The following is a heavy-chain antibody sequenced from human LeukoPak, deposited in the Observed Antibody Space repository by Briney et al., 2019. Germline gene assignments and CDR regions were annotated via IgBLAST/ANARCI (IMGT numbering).Heavy chain of an antibody. D-gene: IGHD3-10*01. CDR1: GFIFNNYG. Sequence: GGSLRLSCAASGFIFNNYGLVWVRQAPGKGLEWVAGISDSGGRTKYADSVKGRFTISRDNPKNTLYLQMNSLRAEDTAVYFCAKRGVVIRVILVGFHKEAYYFDSWGQGALVTVSS. CDR2: ISDSGGRT. J-gene: IGHJ4*02. V-gene: IGHV3-23*01. CDR3: AKRGVVIRVILVGFHKEAYYFDS.